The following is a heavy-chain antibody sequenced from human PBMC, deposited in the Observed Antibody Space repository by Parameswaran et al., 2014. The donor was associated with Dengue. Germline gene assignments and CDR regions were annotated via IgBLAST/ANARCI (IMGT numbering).Heavy chain of an antibody. D-gene: IGHD6-13*01. CDR3: ARDRSGYSSLDDAFDY. CDR2: ISSSSSYI. J-gene: IGHJ4*02. V-gene: IGHV3-21*01. Sequence: VRQMPGKGRGWVSSISSSSSYIYYADSVKGRFTISRDNAKNSLYLQMNSLRAEDTAVYYCARDRSGYSSLDDAFDYWGQGTLVTVSS.